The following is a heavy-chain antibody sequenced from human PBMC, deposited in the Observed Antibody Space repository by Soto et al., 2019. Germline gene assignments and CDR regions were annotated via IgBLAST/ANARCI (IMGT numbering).Heavy chain of an antibody. J-gene: IGHJ3*02. Sequence: GGSLRLSCGGSGFSFDDYTMHWVRQAPGKGPEWVASLSWNSGFSGYADSVKGRFTISRDNAQSSVHLQMNNLRTEDTALYYCAKGRGTIVVTDAYDTWGQGTMVTVSS. CDR2: LSWNSGFS. D-gene: IGHD3-22*01. V-gene: IGHV3-9*01. CDR3: AKGRGTIVVTDAYDT. CDR1: GFSFDDYT.